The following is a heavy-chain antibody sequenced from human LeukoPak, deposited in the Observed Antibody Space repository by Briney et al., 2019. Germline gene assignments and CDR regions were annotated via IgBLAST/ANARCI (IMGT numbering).Heavy chain of an antibody. CDR3: AAESERWLLRS. CDR2: IYYSGNT. Sequence: SETLSLTCTVSGGSISSSPYSWGWIRQPPGKGLEWIGSIYYSGNTYYNPSLKSRITISIDTSKKQFSLKLSSVTAADTAVYYCAAESERWLLRSWGQGTLVTVSS. V-gene: IGHV4-39*07. CDR1: GGSISSSPYS. D-gene: IGHD6-19*01. J-gene: IGHJ4*02.